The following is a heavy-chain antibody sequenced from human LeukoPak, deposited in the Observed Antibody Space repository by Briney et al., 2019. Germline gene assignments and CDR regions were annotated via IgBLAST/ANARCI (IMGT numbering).Heavy chain of an antibody. V-gene: IGHV4-30-4*01. Sequence: SETLSLTCTVSGGSISSGDYYWSWIRQPPGKGLEWIGYIYYSGSTYYNPSLKSRVTISVDTSKNQFSLKLSSVTAADTAVYYCARLKYYDILTGYYSGDFDYWGQGTLVTVSS. CDR1: GGSISSGDYY. CDR3: ARLKYYDILTGYYSGDFDY. CDR2: IYYSGST. D-gene: IGHD3-9*01. J-gene: IGHJ4*02.